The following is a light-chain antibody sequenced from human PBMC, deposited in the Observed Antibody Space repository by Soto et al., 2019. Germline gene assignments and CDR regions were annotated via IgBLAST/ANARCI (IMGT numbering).Light chain of an antibody. V-gene: IGKV1D-12*01. CDR2: TTS. Sequence: DIQMNQSPSSVSASVGDIVTITSPASQDINNWLALYQQKPGKAPKLLIYTTSSLQSGVPSRFSGSGSGTDLTLTISSLQPEDVATYYCQHANSFPLTFGGGTKVEIK. CDR1: QDINNW. J-gene: IGKJ4*01. CDR3: QHANSFPLT.